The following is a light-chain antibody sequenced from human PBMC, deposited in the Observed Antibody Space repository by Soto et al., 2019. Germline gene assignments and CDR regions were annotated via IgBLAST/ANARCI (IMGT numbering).Light chain of an antibody. CDR2: DAA. Sequence: EIVLTQSPGTLSLSPGERATLSCRASQSVGNTYLAWYQLKPGQAPKHFIYDAASRATGIPDRFSGSGSGTDFTLTMSRLEPEDFAVYYYQDYGRSAILFTFGPGAKVDMK. V-gene: IGKV3-20*01. CDR3: QDYGRSAILFT. CDR1: QSVGNTY. J-gene: IGKJ3*01.